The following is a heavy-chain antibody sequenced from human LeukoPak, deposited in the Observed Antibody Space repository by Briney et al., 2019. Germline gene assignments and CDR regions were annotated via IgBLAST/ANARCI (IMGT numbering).Heavy chain of an antibody. Sequence: GESLKNSCKGSGYSFTSYWIGWVRQMPGKGLEWMGIIYPGDSDTRYSPSFQGQVTISADKSINTAYLQWSSLKASDTAMYYCARQGIRYYYDSSGYPSDAFDIWGQGTMVTVSS. CDR1: GYSFTSYW. J-gene: IGHJ3*02. CDR3: ARQGIRYYYDSSGYPSDAFDI. CDR2: IYPGDSDT. D-gene: IGHD3-22*01. V-gene: IGHV5-51*01.